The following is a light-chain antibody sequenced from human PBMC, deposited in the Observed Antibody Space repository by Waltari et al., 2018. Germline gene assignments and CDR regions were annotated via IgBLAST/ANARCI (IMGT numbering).Light chain of an antibody. CDR3: QQHFRIPET. V-gene: IGKV3-20*01. Sequence: FTQSPCTLSLSPGATATLSCRASQSISRYLAWYQQKPGQAPRLLIYGASTRATGIPDRFSGSGSGTDFSLTISGLEPEDSAVYYCQQHFRIPETFGQGTKVEIK. J-gene: IGKJ1*01. CDR2: GAS. CDR1: QSISRY.